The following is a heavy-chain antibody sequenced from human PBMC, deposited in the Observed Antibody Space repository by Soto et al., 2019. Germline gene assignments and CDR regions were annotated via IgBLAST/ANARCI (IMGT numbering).Heavy chain of an antibody. D-gene: IGHD5-12*01. V-gene: IGHV1-46*01. CDR3: AKDWGFSGYDHFDY. CDR1: GYPFTSYD. CDR2: INPSTGST. J-gene: IGHJ4*02. Sequence: ASVKVSCKASGYPFTSYDIHWVRQAPGQRLEWMGMINPSTGSTNYAQKIQGRVTLTRDTSTSTVYMELSSLRSEDTALYYCAKDWGFSGYDHFDYWGQGTLVTVSS.